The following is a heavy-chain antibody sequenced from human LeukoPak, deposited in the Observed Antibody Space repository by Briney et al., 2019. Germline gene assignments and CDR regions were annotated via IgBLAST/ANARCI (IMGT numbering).Heavy chain of an antibody. V-gene: IGHV1-46*01. CDR2: INPSGGST. D-gene: IGHD5-24*01. CDR3: ARAWSGGHNYFGGY. Sequence: ASVKVSCKASGYTFTGYYMHWVRQAPGQGLEWMGWINPSGGSTSYAQKFQGRVTMTRDMSTSTVYMELSRLRSEDTAVYHCARAWSGGHNYFGGYWGQGTLVTVSS. CDR1: GYTFTGYY. J-gene: IGHJ4*02.